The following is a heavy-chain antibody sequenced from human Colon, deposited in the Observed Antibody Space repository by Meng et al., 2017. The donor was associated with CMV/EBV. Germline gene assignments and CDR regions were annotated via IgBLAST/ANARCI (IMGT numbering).Heavy chain of an antibody. D-gene: IGHD2-2*01. CDR1: RLTLTTNW. J-gene: IGHJ3*02. CDR3: ARLVVPAVYDAFDI. CDR2: IKEDGSER. V-gene: IGHV3-7*01. Sequence: GESLKISCAASRLTLTTNWMTWVRQAPGKGLEWVATIKEDGSERSYVDSVKGRFTISRDNARNSLYLQMNSLRAEDTAVYYCARLVVPAVYDAFDIWGQGTMVTVSS.